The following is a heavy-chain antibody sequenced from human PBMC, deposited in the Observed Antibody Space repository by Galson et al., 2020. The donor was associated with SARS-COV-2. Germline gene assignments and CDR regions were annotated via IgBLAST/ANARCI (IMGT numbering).Heavy chain of an antibody. J-gene: IGHJ2*01. CDR1: TDSISNFL. CDR3: ARGAGMMSSGKYFDL. CDR2: IHYSGRS. V-gene: IGHV4-59*08. Sequence: SETLSLTYTVSTDSISNFLWTWIRQPPGKGLEWIGDIHYSGRSNYNPSPKSRVTMSIDTSMNHFSLKLRSVTVADTAVFYCARGAGMMSSGKYFDLWGRGTLVTVSS. D-gene: IGHD1-26*01.